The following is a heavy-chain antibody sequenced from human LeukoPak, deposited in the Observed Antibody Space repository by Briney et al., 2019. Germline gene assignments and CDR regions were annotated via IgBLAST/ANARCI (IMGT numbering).Heavy chain of an antibody. V-gene: IGHV3-21*01. J-gene: IGHJ4*02. Sequence: GGSLRLSCAASGFTFTTYTMHSLRQAPGKGLEWVSSISSRSSHIDYTDSVKGRFIISRDNAKNSLYLQMNSLRVEDTAVYYCAREGNSWYDYWGQGTLVTVSS. CDR1: GFTFTTYT. D-gene: IGHD6-13*01. CDR3: AREGNSWYDY. CDR2: ISSRSSHI.